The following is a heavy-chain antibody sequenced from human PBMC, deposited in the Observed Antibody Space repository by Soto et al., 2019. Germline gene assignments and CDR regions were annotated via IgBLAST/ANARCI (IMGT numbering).Heavy chain of an antibody. CDR2: ISGSDGST. CDR3: VKDWTGDTCPCLDV. J-gene: IGHJ6*01. CDR1: GFTFNNYA. D-gene: IGHD2-8*02. Sequence: EVQLLECGGGLVQPGGSLRLSCAASGFTFNNYAMTWVRQAPGKGLEWVSTISGSDGSTYYADSVKGRFTISRDNSKNGLYLQMSSLRAADTALYYCVKDWTGDTCPCLDVWGQGTTVTVSS. V-gene: IGHV3-23*01.